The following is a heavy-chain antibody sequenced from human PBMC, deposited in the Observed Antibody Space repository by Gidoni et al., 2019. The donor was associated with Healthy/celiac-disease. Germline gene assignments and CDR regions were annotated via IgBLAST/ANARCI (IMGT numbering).Heavy chain of an antibody. V-gene: IGHV3-30*18. Sequence: VQRVESGGGVVQPGRSLRLSCAASGLTFSSYGMHWVRQAPGKGLEWVAVISYDGSNKYYADSVKGRFTISRDNSKNTLYLQMNSLRAEDTAVYYCAKEASYGGYWGQVTLVTVSS. J-gene: IGHJ4*02. CDR2: ISYDGSNK. CDR3: AKEASYGGY. D-gene: IGHD1-26*01. CDR1: GLTFSSYG.